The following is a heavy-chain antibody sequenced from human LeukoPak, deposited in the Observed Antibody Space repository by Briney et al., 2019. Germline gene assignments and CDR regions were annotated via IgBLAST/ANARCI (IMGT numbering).Heavy chain of an antibody. CDR3: TGRFIAESGFDY. V-gene: IGHV3-15*01. Sequence: GGSLRLSCGVSGFIFKNARMNWVRQTPGKGLEWVGRIKNKADGGTTDYAPPLKGRFTISRDDSKDTLYLQMNSLKTQDTAVYYCTGRFIAESGFDYWGQGTLVTVSS. D-gene: IGHD6-13*01. CDR1: GFIFKNAR. CDR2: IKNKADGGTT. J-gene: IGHJ4*02.